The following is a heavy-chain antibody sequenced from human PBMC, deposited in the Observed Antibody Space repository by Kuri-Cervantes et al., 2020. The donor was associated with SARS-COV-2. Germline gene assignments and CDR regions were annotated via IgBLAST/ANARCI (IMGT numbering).Heavy chain of an antibody. J-gene: IGHJ6*03. V-gene: IGHV4-30-4*08. CDR3: ARDSRSSYQVLLDHYYYSYMDV. CDR2: IHYSGSA. CDR1: GGSLRGGDYY. D-gene: IGHD3-3*01. Sequence: SETLSLTCTVSGGSLRGGDYYWTWVRQPPGKGLEWIGNIHYSGSAFYSPSLKSRVSMSLDMSKSQFSLKLTSVTAEDTAVYYCARDSRSSYQVLLDHYYYSYMDVWDKGTTVTVSS.